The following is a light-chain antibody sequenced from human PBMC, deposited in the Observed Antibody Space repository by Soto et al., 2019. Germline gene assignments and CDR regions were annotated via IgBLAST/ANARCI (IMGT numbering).Light chain of an antibody. V-gene: IGKV1-9*01. J-gene: IGKJ5*01. CDR3: QQYSTYASSLT. CDR1: QGISTF. Sequence: DVQLTPSPAFMSASVGARVSITCRASQGISTFLAWYQQHPGKAPKILIYDASNLGSGVPSRFRGSGSGTEFTLTFSSLQSDDFATYCCQQYSTYASSLTFGQGRRAEIK. CDR2: DAS.